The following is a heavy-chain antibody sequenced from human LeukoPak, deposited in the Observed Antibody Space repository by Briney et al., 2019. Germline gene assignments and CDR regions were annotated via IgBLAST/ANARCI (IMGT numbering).Heavy chain of an antibody. CDR3: AKHSSSWHYFDY. CDR1: EFSVSSNY. V-gene: IGHV3-23*01. J-gene: IGHJ4*02. CDR2: ISGSSDGT. Sequence: QPGGSLTLSCAASEFSVSSNYMTWVRQAPGKGLERVSAISGSSDGTYFADSVKGRFTISRDNSKNTPFLQMDSLRADDTAVYYCAKHSSSWHYFDYWGQGTLVTVSS. D-gene: IGHD6-13*01.